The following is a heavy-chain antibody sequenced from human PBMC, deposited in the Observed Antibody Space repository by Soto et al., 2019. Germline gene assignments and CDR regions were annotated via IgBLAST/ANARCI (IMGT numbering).Heavy chain of an antibody. D-gene: IGHD3-3*01. J-gene: IGHJ4*02. CDR2: IYWDDDK. CDR1: GFSLTTSGVG. V-gene: IGHV2-5*02. CDR3: SHRVLHTVFGLVTTTAIYFDF. Sequence: QITLNESGPTQVKPRQTLTLTCTFSGFSLTTSGVGVGWIRQSPGKAPEWLALIYWDDDKRYSPSLKSRLTITKDTSKNQVVLTMADLDPADTATYDFSHRVLHTVFGLVTTTAIYFDFWGQGTPVAVSS.